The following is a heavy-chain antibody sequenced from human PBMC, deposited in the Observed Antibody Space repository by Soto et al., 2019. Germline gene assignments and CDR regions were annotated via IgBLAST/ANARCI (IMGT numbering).Heavy chain of an antibody. CDR2: IYYNGST. J-gene: IGHJ4*02. Sequence: SETLSLTCTVSGLTTSSASYHWSWIRQHPGKGLEWVGNIYYNGSTYYSPSLKSRGTLWVDTSKNQHSLRLTSVTAADTAVYYCARYRTSGSWSKLDYCGQLTLGTVSS. CDR1: GLTTSSASYH. CDR3: ARYRTSGSWSKLDY. V-gene: IGHV4-31*03. D-gene: IGHD6-13*01.